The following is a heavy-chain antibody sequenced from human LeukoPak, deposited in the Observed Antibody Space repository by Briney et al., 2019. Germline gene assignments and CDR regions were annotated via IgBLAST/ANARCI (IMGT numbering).Heavy chain of an antibody. V-gene: IGHV3-64*01. CDR3: ATYYDFWGGYYTGMNYYMDV. CDR1: GFTFSSYA. J-gene: IGHJ6*03. D-gene: IGHD3-3*01. Sequence: PGGSLRLSCAASGFTFSSYAMHWVRQAPGKGLEYVSAISSNGGSTYYANSVKGRFTISRDNSKNTLYLQMGSLRAEDMAVYYCATYYDFWGGYYTGMNYYMDVWGKGTTVTVSS. CDR2: ISSNGGST.